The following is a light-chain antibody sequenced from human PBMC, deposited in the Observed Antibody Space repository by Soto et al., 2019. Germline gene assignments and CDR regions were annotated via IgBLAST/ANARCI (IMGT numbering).Light chain of an antibody. J-gene: IGKJ5*01. CDR2: GAS. V-gene: IGKV3-15*01. CDR3: QQYNNWPPPIT. Sequence: EIVMTQSPATLSVSPGERSTLSCRASQSVSSNLAWYQQKPVQAPRLLIYGASTRATGTPARFSGSGSGTEFTLTISRLQSEDFAVYYCQQYNNWPPPITFGQGTRLENK. CDR1: QSVSSN.